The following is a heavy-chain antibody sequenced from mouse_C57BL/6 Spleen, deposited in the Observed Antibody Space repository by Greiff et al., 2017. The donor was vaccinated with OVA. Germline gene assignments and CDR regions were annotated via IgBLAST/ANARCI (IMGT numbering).Heavy chain of an antibody. J-gene: IGHJ4*01. Sequence: QVQLQQSGPELVKPGASVKISCKASGYAFSSSWMNWVKQRPGKGLEWIGRIYPGDGDTNYNGKFKGKATLTADKSSSTAYMQLSSLTSEDSAVYFCAREIYYDYDKGDYYAMDYWGQGTSVTVSS. CDR1: GYAFSSSW. V-gene: IGHV1-82*01. CDR3: AREIYYDYDKGDYYAMDY. D-gene: IGHD2-4*01. CDR2: IYPGDGDT.